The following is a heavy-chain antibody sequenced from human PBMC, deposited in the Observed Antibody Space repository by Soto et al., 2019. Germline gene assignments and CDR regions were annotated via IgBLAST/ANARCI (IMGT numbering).Heavy chain of an antibody. J-gene: IGHJ4*02. V-gene: IGHV4-39*01. D-gene: IGHD4-17*01. CDR2: ISYSGST. CDR3: AKDFGDFRIDS. CDR1: GGSISSTGHY. Sequence: SETLSLTCTVSGGSISSTGHYWGWVRQPPGKGLEWIGSISYSGSTYYKPSLRSRVTISADRPRNQFSLKLTSVTPVDTAVYYCAKDFGDFRIDSWGQGALVTVSS.